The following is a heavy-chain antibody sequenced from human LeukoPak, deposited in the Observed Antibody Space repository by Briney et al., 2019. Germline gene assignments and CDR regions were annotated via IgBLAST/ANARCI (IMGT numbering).Heavy chain of an antibody. CDR1: GFTFSSYG. J-gene: IGHJ4*02. Sequence: PGGSLRLSCAASGFTFSSYGMHWVRQAPGKGLEWVAFIRYDGSNKYYADSVKGRFTISRDNSKNTLYLQMNSLRAEGTAVYYCAKAPHYGSGSYSENGIDYWGQGTLVTVSS. D-gene: IGHD3-10*01. CDR3: AKAPHYGSGSYSENGIDY. CDR2: IRYDGSNK. V-gene: IGHV3-30*02.